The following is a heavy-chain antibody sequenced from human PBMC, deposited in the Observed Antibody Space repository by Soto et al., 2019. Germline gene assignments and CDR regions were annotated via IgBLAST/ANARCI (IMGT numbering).Heavy chain of an antibody. CDR2: TKNRSQRYTI. Sequence: EVQLVESGGDLVQPGGSLRLSCAASGFTLSDHYMDWVRQAPGKGLEWVARTKNRSQRYTIEYAASVKGRFTISRDDSKNSLFLQINSLKSDDTAVYYCTCWIAARCSWGQGTLVTVAS. D-gene: IGHD6-6*01. CDR1: GFTLSDHY. V-gene: IGHV3-72*01. CDR3: TCWIAARCS. J-gene: IGHJ4*02.